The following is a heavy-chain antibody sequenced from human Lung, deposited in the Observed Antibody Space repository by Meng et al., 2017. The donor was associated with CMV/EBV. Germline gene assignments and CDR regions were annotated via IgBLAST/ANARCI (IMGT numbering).Heavy chain of an antibody. V-gene: IGHV3-30*02. Sequence: SCAASGFTFSSYGMHWVRQAPGKGLEWVAFIRYDGSNKYYADSVKGRFTISRDNSKNTLYLQMNSLRAEDTAVYYCAKDPNPHYYDSSGLDYWGQGTXVNGAS. CDR1: GFTFSSYG. CDR3: AKDPNPHYYDSSGLDY. J-gene: IGHJ4*02. CDR2: IRYDGSNK. D-gene: IGHD3-22*01.